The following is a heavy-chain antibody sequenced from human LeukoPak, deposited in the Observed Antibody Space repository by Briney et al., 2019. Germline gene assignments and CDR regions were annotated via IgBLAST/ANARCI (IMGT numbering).Heavy chain of an antibody. D-gene: IGHD1-14*01. V-gene: IGHV4-59*01. J-gene: IGHJ3*02. CDR3: ARDLTGSDRAFDI. CDR1: GGSISSYY. Sequence: PSETLSLTCTVSGGSISSYYWSWIRQPPGKGLEWIGYIYYSGSTNYNPSLKSRVTISVDTSKNQFSLKLSSVTAADTAVYYCARDLTGSDRAFDIWGQGTMVTVSP. CDR2: IYYSGST.